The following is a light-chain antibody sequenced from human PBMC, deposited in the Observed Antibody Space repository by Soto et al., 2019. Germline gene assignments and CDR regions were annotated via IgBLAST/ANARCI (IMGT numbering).Light chain of an antibody. J-gene: IGKJ1*01. CDR1: QSISSW. CDR2: KAS. V-gene: IGKV1-5*03. Sequence: DIQMTQSPSTLSASVGDRVTITCRASQSISSWLAWYQQKPGKAPKLLIHKASSLESGVPSRFSGSGSGTEFTLTISSLQPDDFATYYCQQYNSYSAWTFGQGTKVDIK. CDR3: QQYNSYSAWT.